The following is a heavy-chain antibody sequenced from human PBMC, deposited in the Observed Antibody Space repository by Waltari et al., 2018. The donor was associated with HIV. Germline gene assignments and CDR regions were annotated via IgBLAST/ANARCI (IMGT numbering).Heavy chain of an antibody. Sequence: QVQLVESGGGLVNPGGSLRLSCATSGFTFSYYFMTWIRQAPGKGLEWVSYIRSDTDTIYYADSVKGRFTISRDNAKNSLYLQMNRLSVEDTAVYYCARLKYSSGFFDYWGQGALVTVSS. CDR1: GFTFSYYF. CDR3: ARLKYSSGFFDY. D-gene: IGHD6-19*01. CDR2: IRSDTDTI. V-gene: IGHV3-11*01. J-gene: IGHJ4*02.